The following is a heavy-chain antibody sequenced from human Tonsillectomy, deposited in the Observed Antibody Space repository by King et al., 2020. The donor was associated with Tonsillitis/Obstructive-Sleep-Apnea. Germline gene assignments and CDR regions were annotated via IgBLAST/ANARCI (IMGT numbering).Heavy chain of an antibody. CDR1: GGSFSGYY. CDR2: INHSGST. D-gene: IGHD2-15*01. J-gene: IGHJ3*02. Sequence: VQLPQWGAGLLKPSETLSLTCAVYGGSFSGYYWSWIRQPPGKGLEWIGEINHSGSTNYNPSLKSRVTISEDTSKNQFSLKLSSVTAADTAVYYCAREVIVVLVATTAFNIWGQGKMAPVSP. V-gene: IGHV4-34*01. CDR3: AREVIVVLVATTAFNI.